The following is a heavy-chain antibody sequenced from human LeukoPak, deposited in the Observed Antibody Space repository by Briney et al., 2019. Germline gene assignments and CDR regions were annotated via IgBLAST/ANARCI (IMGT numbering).Heavy chain of an antibody. V-gene: IGHV1-69*01. D-gene: IGHD6-6*01. CDR1: GGTFSSYA. CDR3: ARGIAARGYYYYMDV. CDR2: IIPIFGTA. J-gene: IGHJ6*03. Sequence: SVKVSCRASGGTFSSYAISWVRQAPGQGLEWMGGIIPIFGTANYAQKFQGRVTITADESTSTAYMELSSLRSEDTAAYYCARGIAARGYYYYMDVWGKGTTVTVSS.